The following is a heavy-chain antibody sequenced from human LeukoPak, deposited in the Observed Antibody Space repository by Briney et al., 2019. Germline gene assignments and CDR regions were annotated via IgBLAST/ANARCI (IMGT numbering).Heavy chain of an antibody. CDR3: ARDEWGGSPLLYDWFDP. Sequence: SETLSLTCTVSGGSISSSSYYWGWIRQPPGKGLEWIGSIYYSGSTYYNPSLKSRVTISVDTSKNQFSLKLSSVTAADTAVYYCARDEWGGSPLLYDWFDPWGQGTLVTVSS. CDR2: IYYSGST. J-gene: IGHJ5*02. D-gene: IGHD2-2*02. CDR1: GGSISSSSYY. V-gene: IGHV4-39*07.